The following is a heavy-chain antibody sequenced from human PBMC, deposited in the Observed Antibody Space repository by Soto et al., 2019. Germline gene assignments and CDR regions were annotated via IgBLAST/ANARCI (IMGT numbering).Heavy chain of an antibody. V-gene: IGHV5-51*01. CDR3: ARLPGVRGFFDGLNV. D-gene: IGHD3-10*01. CDR2: IYPGDSDT. J-gene: IGHJ3*01. CDR1: GYSFAGYW. Sequence: ESLKISCKGSGYSFAGYWIGWVRQMPGKGLDWMGVIYPGDSDTRYSPSFHGQVTISADKSISTAYLQWSSLKASDTAMYFCARLPGVRGFFDGLNVWAQGTMVTVSS.